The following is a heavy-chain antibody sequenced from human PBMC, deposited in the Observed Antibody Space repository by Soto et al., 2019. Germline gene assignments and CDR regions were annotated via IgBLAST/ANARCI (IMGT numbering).Heavy chain of an antibody. CDR1: GFTFTSSA. CDR3: AAAPLDIVVVPGFYGMDV. Sequence: SVKVSCKASGFTFTSSAVQWVRQARGQRLEWIGWIVVGSGNTNYAQKFQERVTITRDMSTSTAYMELSSLRSEDTAVYYCAAAPLDIVVVPGFYGMDVWGQGTTVTVS. D-gene: IGHD2-2*03. V-gene: IGHV1-58*01. J-gene: IGHJ6*02. CDR2: IVVGSGNT.